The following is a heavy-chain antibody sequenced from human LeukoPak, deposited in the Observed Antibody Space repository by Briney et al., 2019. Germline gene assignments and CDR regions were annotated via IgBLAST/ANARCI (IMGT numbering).Heavy chain of an antibody. CDR2: ISISSTYI. D-gene: IGHD3-22*01. J-gene: IGHJ4*02. CDR1: GFTFSSYS. V-gene: IGHV3-21*01. CDR3: AREPQSPHYESSGYSSFDY. Sequence: GGSLRLSCAASGFTFSSYSMNWVRQAPGKGLEWVSSISISSTYIYYADSVKGRFTISRDNAKTSLYLQMNSLRAEDTAVYYCAREPQSPHYESSGYSSFDYWGQGTLITVPS.